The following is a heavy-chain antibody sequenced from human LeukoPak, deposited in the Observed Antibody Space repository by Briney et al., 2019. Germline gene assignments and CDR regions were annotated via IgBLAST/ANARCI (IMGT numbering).Heavy chain of an antibody. V-gene: IGHV3-23*01. CDR3: AKEGYASGWLDS. D-gene: IGHD6-19*01. CDR2: ITGTGDTT. J-gene: IGHJ4*02. CDR1: RFTFSSYV. Sequence: GGSLRLSYAASRFTFSSYVMTWVRQAPGKGLEWVSAITGTGDTTYYTPSVRGRFTISRDNSKSTLYLQMNSLRADDTAVYYCAKEGYASGWLDSWGQGTLVTVSS.